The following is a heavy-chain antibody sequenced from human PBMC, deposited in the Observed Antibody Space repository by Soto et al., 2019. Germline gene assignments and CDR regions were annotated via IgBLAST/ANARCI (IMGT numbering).Heavy chain of an antibody. CDR3: AHRVDYRGSWNTGYFDY. CDR1: GFSLSATGVA. D-gene: IGHD2-15*01. CDR2: IYWDDDK. J-gene: IGHJ4*02. V-gene: IGHV2-5*02. Sequence: QITLKESGPTLVKPTQTLTLTCSFSGFSLSATGVAVGWIRQPPGKALECLVLIYWDDDKRYSPSLKSRLTIISDTTKNQVVLTMTDMEPVDTATYYCAHRVDYRGSWNTGYFDYWGQGTLVTVSS.